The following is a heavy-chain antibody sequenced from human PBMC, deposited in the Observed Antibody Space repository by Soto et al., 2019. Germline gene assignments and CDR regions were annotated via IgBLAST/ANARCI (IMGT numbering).Heavy chain of an antibody. Sequence: QVQLVQSGAEAKKPGASVKVSCKASGYTFTSYGISWVRQDPGQGLEWMGWISAYNGNTNYAQKLQGRVTMTTDTSTSTAYMELRSLRSDDTAVYYCARDLLGGYERPLRSTAPIDYWGQGTLVTVSS. J-gene: IGHJ4*02. CDR2: ISAYNGNT. CDR3: ARDLLGGYERPLRSTAPIDY. D-gene: IGHD5-12*01. V-gene: IGHV1-18*04. CDR1: GYTFTSYG.